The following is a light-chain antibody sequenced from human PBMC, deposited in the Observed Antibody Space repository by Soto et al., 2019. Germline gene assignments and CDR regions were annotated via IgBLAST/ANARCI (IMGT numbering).Light chain of an antibody. J-gene: IGLJ1*01. Sequence: QSALTQPASVSGSPGQSITISCTGTSSDVGGYNYGSWYQQHPGKAPKLMIYEVSNRPSGVSNRFSGSKSGNTASLTISGLQAEDEADYYCSSHTSSSTLYVFGTGTKVTVL. V-gene: IGLV2-14*01. CDR2: EVS. CDR3: SSHTSSSTLYV. CDR1: SSDVGGYNY.